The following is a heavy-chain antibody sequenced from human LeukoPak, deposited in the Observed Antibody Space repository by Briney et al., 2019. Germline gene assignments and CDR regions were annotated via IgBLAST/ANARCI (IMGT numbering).Heavy chain of an antibody. CDR2: IKQDGSEK. Sequence: GGSLRLSCAASGFTFSSYWMSWVRQAPGKGLEWVANIKQDGSEKYYVDSVKGRFTTSRDNAKNSLYLQMNSLRAEDTAVYYCARLGYSGYDAFDYWGQGTLVTVSS. D-gene: IGHD5-12*01. J-gene: IGHJ4*02. V-gene: IGHV3-7*01. CDR3: ARLGYSGYDAFDY. CDR1: GFTFSSYW.